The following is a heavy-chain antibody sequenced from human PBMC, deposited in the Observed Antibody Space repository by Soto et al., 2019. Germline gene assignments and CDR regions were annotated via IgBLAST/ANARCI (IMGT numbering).Heavy chain of an antibody. CDR2: ISGGGGGT. V-gene: IGHV3-23*01. CDR3: AKGSQYDIWTAPRAFES. J-gene: IGHJ4*02. Sequence: EVQLLESGGGLVQPGGSLRLSCSVSGFSFSNYAMTWVRQAPGKGLEWGSSISGGGGGTHYADSMKGRVTISRDKSKNTLPLEMKGLGADDTAVYYCAKGSQYDIWTAPRAFESWGQGTLVTVSS. CDR1: GFSFSNYA. D-gene: IGHD3-9*01.